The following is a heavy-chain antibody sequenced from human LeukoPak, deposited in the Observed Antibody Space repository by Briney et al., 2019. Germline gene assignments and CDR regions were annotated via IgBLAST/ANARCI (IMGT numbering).Heavy chain of an antibody. Sequence: ETLSLTCTVSGYSISSGYYWGWIRQPPGQGLEWVSAISGSGGSTYYADSVKGRFTISRDNSKNTLYLQMNSLRAEDTAVYYCAKGLTQYSSGWYGYWGQGTLVTVSS. J-gene: IGHJ4*02. CDR3: AKGLTQYSSGWYGY. CDR2: ISGSGGST. V-gene: IGHV3-23*01. D-gene: IGHD6-19*01. CDR1: GYSISSGYY.